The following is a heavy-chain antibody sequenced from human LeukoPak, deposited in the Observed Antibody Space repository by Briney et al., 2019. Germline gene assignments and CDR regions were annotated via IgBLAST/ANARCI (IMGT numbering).Heavy chain of an antibody. CDR3: ARPHYDFWSGYPYYYGMDV. D-gene: IGHD3-3*01. CDR2: IYYSGST. V-gene: IGHV4-39*01. CDR1: GGSISSSSYY. Sequence: PSETLSLTCTVSGGSISSSSYYWGWIRQPPGEGLEWIGSIYYSGSTYYNPSLKSRVTISVDTSKNQFSLKLSSVTAADTAVYYCARPHYDFWSGYPYYYGMDVWGQGTTVTVSS. J-gene: IGHJ6*02.